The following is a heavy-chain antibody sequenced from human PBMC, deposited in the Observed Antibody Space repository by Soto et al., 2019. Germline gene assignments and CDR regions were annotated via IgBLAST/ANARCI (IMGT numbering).Heavy chain of an antibody. CDR3: ARVGPWVPYYYDSSPYTFENWFDP. D-gene: IGHD3-22*01. CDR2: IYHGGST. J-gene: IGHJ5*02. Sequence: SETLSHTFPVPVYSISIGYYWGWLRQPPGKGLAWIGRIYHGGSTYYNPSLNSRVTLSIDMTNNHVSLILNSVTAADTAVYYCARVGPWVPYYYDSSPYTFENWFDPWGQGTLVTVSS. V-gene: IGHV4-38-2*02. CDR1: VYSISIGYY.